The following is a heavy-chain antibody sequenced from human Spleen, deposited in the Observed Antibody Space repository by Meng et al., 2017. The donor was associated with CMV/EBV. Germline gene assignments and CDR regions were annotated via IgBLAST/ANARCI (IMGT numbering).Heavy chain of an antibody. CDR2: ISSTSTYI. CDR3: ARDRRLEAFDF. V-gene: IGHV3-21*01. J-gene: IGHJ3*01. D-gene: IGHD3-22*01. Sequence: GESLKISCAASGFTFSTYKMTWVRQAPGKGLDWVSSISSTSTYIYYADSVKGRFTISRDNAKNSLYLQINSLRDEDTALYYCARDRRLEAFDFWGQGTMVTVSS. CDR1: GFTFSTYK.